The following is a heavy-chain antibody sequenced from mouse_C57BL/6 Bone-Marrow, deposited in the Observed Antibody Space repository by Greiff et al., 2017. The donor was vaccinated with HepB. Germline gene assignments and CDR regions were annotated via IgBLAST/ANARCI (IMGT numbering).Heavy chain of an antibody. CDR2: INNDGSST. CDR3: ARCSRDWYFDV. J-gene: IGHJ1*03. Sequence: EVKLVESEGGLVQPGSSMKLSCTASGFTFSDYYMAWVRQVPEKGLEWVANINNDGSSTYYLDSLKSRFIISRDNAKNILYLQMSSLKSEDTATYYCARCSRDWYFDVWGTGTTVTVSS. V-gene: IGHV5-16*01. D-gene: IGHD1-1*01. CDR1: GFTFSDYY.